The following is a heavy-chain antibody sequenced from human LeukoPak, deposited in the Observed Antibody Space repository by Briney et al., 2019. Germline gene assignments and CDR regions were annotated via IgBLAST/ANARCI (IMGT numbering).Heavy chain of an antibody. J-gene: IGHJ6*02. CDR1: RFTFSSYA. CDR2: ISGSGGST. Sequence: PGGSLRLSCAASRFTFSSYAMSWVSQAPGKGLEWVSAISGSGGSTYYADSVKGRFTISRDNSKNTLYLQMNSLRAEDTAVYYCAKDRDGTTIPPYYYYYYGMDVWGQGTTVTVSS. CDR3: AKDRDGTTIPPYYYYYYGMDV. V-gene: IGHV3-23*01. D-gene: IGHD3-3*01.